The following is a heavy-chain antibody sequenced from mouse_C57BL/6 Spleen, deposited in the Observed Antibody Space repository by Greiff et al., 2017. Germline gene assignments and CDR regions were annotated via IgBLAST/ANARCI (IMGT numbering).Heavy chain of an antibody. D-gene: IGHD4-1*01. Sequence: VHLKQSGPVLVKPGASVKMSCKASGYTFTDYYMNWVKQSHGKSLEWIGVINPYNGGTSYNQKFKGKATLTVDKSSSTAYMELNSLTSEDSAVYYCAREGTGSLYFDYWGQGTTLTVSS. J-gene: IGHJ2*01. CDR3: AREGTGSLYFDY. V-gene: IGHV1-19*01. CDR2: INPYNGGT. CDR1: GYTFTDYY.